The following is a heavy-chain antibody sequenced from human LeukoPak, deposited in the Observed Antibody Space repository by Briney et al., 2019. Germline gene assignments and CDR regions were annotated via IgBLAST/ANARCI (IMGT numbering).Heavy chain of an antibody. Sequence: GGSLRLSCAATGFAFSSYTMSWGRQAPGKGLEWFSSISASGDSTYYADSVKGRFTLSRDNSKSTLYLQINSLRAEDTAIYFCAKTRTMIEFEYSSSSAFDSWGQGTLVTVSS. CDR3: AKTRTMIEFEYSSSSAFDS. CDR2: ISASGDST. J-gene: IGHJ4*02. V-gene: IGHV3-23*01. CDR1: GFAFSSYT. D-gene: IGHD6-6*01.